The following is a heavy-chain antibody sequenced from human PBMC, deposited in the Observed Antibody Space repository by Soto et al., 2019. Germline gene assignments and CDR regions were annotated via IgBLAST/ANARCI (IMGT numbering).Heavy chain of an antibody. CDR3: ARGYGGPTNDY. V-gene: IGHV4-34*01. CDR1: GGSFSGYY. Sequence: QVQLQQWGAGLLKPSETLSLTCAVYGGSFSGYYWSWIRQPPGKGLEWIGEINHSGSTNYNPSLKSRVTTSVDTSKNQFSLKLSSVTAADTAVYYCARGYGGPTNDYWGQGTLVTVSS. D-gene: IGHD3-10*01. J-gene: IGHJ4*02. CDR2: INHSGST.